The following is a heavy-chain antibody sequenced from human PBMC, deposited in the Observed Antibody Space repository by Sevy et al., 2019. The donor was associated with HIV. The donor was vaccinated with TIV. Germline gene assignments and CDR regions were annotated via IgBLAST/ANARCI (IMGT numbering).Heavy chain of an antibody. CDR1: GFTFSSYW. CDR3: AKKRGYDFCSGYRVYYYYGMDV. Sequence: GGSLRLSCAASGFTFSSYWMSWVRQAPGTGLEWVANIKQDGSEKYYVDSVKGRFTISRDNAKNSLYLQMNSLRAEDTAVYYCAKKRGYDFCSGYRVYYYYGMDVWGQRTTVTVSS. CDR2: IKQDGSEK. J-gene: IGHJ6*02. D-gene: IGHD3-3*01. V-gene: IGHV3-7*01.